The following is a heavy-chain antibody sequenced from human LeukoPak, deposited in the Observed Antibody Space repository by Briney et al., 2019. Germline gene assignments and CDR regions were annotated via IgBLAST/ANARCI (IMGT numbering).Heavy chain of an antibody. V-gene: IGHV3-74*01. J-gene: IGHJ1*01. Sequence: GGSLRLSCAASGFTFSSYWMHWVRHAPGKGLVWVSRINTDGSSTSYADSVKGRFTISRDNAKNTLYLQMNSLRAEDTAVYYCARDVPTYSSPADWGQGTLVTVSS. CDR1: GFTFSSYW. D-gene: IGHD6-13*01. CDR3: ARDVPTYSSPAD. CDR2: INTDGSST.